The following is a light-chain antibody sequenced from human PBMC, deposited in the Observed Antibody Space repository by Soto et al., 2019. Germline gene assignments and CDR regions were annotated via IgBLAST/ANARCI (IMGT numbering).Light chain of an antibody. CDR1: QSVSGSY. V-gene: IGKV3-20*01. CDR3: QQYGSSAWT. Sequence: EIVLTQSPGTLSLSPGERATLSCRASQSVSGSYLAWYQQKPGQAPRLLIYCSSSRATGIPDRFSGSGSGTDFTLTISRLEPEDFAVYYCQQYGSSAWTFGQGTKVEIK. J-gene: IGKJ1*01. CDR2: CSS.